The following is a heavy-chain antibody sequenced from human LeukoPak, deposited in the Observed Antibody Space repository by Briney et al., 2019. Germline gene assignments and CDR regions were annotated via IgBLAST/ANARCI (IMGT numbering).Heavy chain of an antibody. V-gene: IGHV3-9*01. J-gene: IGHJ4*02. CDR1: GLTFDDYA. D-gene: IGHD2/OR15-2a*01. CDR2: ISWNSGSI. Sequence: GGSLRLSCAASGLTFDDYAMHWVRQAPGKGLEWVSGISWNSGSIGYADSVKGRFTISRDNAKNSLYLQMNSLRAEDTALYYCAKAKYGTHYYFDYWGQGTLVTVSS. CDR3: AKAKYGTHYYFDY.